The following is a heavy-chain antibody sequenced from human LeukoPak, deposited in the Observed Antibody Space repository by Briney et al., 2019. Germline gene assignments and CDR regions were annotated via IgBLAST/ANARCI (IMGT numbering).Heavy chain of an antibody. J-gene: IGHJ6*02. Sequence: TSETLSLTCTVSGDSISSGVYYWSWIRQAPGKGLEWVSVIYSGGSTYYADSVKGRFTISRDNSKNTRYLQMNSLRAEDTAVYYCAILSGSYWKRLYYYYGMDVWGQGTTVTVSS. D-gene: IGHD1-26*01. CDR3: AILSGSYWKRLYYYYGMDV. CDR2: IYSGGST. V-gene: IGHV3-53*01. CDR1: GDSISSGVYY.